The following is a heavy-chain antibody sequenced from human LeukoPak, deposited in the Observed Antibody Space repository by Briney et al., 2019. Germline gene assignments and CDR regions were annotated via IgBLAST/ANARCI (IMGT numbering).Heavy chain of an antibody. CDR3: ARAWFGESAYTFGY. CDR2: IYYSGST. V-gene: IGHV4-59*01. Sequence: SETLSLTCTVSGGSISSYYWSWIRQPPGKGLEWIGYIYYSGSTNYNPSLKSRVTISVDTSRNQFSLNLSSVTAADTAVYYCARAWFGESAYTFGYWGQGTLVTVSS. J-gene: IGHJ4*02. D-gene: IGHD3-10*01. CDR1: GGSISSYY.